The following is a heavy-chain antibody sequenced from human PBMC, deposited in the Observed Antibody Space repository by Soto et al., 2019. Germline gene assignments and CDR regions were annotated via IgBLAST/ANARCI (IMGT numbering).Heavy chain of an antibody. V-gene: IGHV1-18*04. CDR3: VRVANGGDWLY. D-gene: IGHD2-21*02. CDR1: GFGFSSYG. CDR2: VSAFNGDT. Sequence: ASVKVSCKASGFGFSSYGFSGVRQAPGQGLEWMGWVSAFNGDTHYGQRVQGRLTMTTDTSTSTVYMELRSLRSDDTAVYYCVRVANGGDWLYWGQGSLVTVSS. J-gene: IGHJ4*02.